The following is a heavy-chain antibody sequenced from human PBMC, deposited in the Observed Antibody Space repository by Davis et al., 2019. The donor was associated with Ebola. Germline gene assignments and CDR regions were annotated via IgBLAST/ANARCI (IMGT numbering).Heavy chain of an antibody. CDR3: AGDLHL. Sequence: PSETLSLTCTVSGDSMSSYYWSWIRQPPGKGLQWIGDVYQSGSANYNPSFKGRVTISIDTSSKQFSLKLKSVTAADTAVYFCAGDLHLWGQGTQVTVSS. J-gene: IGHJ4*02. CDR2: VYQSGSA. CDR1: GDSMSSYY. V-gene: IGHV4-59*01.